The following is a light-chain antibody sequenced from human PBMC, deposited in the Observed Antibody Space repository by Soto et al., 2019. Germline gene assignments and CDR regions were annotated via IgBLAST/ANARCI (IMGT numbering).Light chain of an antibody. V-gene: IGKV1-5*01. J-gene: IGKJ4*01. CDR2: DTS. CDR1: QSISTW. Sequence: DIQMTQSPSTLSASVGDRVTITCRASQSISTWLAWYHQKPGNAPKLLIYDTSILESGVPSKFSGSGSGTEFTLTISSLQPDDFATYYCQQYESYPLTFGGGTKVEI. CDR3: QQYESYPLT.